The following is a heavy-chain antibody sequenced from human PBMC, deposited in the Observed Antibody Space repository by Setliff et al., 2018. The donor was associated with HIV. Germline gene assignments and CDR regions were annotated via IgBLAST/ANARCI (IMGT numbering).Heavy chain of an antibody. CDR2: IYHNGST. CDR1: GGSISIGGYY. CDR3: ARGGGSRAATSSYYYMDV. V-gene: IGHV4-31*03. J-gene: IGHJ6*03. D-gene: IGHD2-15*01. Sequence: SETLSLTCTVSGGSISIGGYYWGWIRQHPGKGLEWIGYIYHNGSTYYNPSLKSRVIISVDTSKNQFSLKVSSVTAADTAVYYCARGGGSRAATSSYYYMDVWGKGTTVT.